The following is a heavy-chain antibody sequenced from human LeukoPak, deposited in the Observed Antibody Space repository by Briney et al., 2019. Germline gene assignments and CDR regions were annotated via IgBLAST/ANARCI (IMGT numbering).Heavy chain of an antibody. CDR3: ARFIAAPYYFDY. CDR1: GLTFSGYS. V-gene: IGHV3-21*01. Sequence: GGSLRLSCAVSGLTFSGYSMHWVRQAPGKGLEWVSFISSSRSYIYYADSVKGRFTISRDNAKNSLYLQMNSLRAEDTAVYYCARFIAAPYYFDYWGRGTLVTVSS. CDR2: ISSSRSYI. J-gene: IGHJ4*02. D-gene: IGHD6-13*01.